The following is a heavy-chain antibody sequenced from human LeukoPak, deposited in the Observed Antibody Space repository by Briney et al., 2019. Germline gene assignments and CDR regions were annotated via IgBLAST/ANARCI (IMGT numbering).Heavy chain of an antibody. CDR3: ARDRGGGINYFEY. J-gene: IGHJ4*02. CDR2: ISTSSFTI. D-gene: IGHD3-10*01. CDR1: GFTFSSYS. Sequence: GGSLRLSCAASGFTFSSYSMNWVRQAPGKGLEWASYISTSSFTIYYADSVTGRFTISRDNSKNSLFLQMNSLRVEDTAVYYCARDRGGGINYFEYWGQGTLVTVSS. V-gene: IGHV3-48*04.